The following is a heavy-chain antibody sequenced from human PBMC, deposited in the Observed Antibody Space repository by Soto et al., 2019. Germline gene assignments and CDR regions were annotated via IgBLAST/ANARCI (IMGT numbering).Heavy chain of an antibody. CDR2: ISSTTNYI. CDR1: GFTFSRYS. J-gene: IGHJ4*02. CDR3: ARESEELTSNFGD. D-gene: IGHD1-7*01. Sequence: PGGSMRLSCAASGFTFSRYSMNWVRQAPGKGLEWVSSISSTTNYIYYADSMKGRFTVSRDNAKNSVYLDMNSLSAEDTAVYYCARESEELTSNFGDWGQGTLVTVSS. V-gene: IGHV3-21*01.